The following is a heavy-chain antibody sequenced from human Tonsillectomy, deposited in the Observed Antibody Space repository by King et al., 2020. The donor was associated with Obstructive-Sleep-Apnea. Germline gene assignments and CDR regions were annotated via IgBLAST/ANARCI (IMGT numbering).Heavy chain of an antibody. Sequence: VQLVESGAEVKKPGSSVTVSCTASGGTVTTDTISWVRQAPGQGLEWMGGIIPMSGTSHYAQKCQGRVIITADASTNIVFMQLNSLRSEDTAVYYCARDLTGMDVWGQGTSVAVSS. V-gene: IGHV1-69*01. CDR1: GGTVTTDT. CDR2: IIPMSGTS. D-gene: IGHD3-9*01. CDR3: ARDLTGMDV. J-gene: IGHJ6*02.